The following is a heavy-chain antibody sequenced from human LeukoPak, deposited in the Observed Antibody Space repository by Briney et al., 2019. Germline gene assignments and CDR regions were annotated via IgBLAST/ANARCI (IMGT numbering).Heavy chain of an antibody. CDR2: ISSSSSYI. D-gene: IGHD6-13*01. CDR1: GFTFSSYS. J-gene: IGHJ3*02. V-gene: IGHV3-21*01. Sequence: GGSLRLSCAASGFTFSSYSMNWVRQAPGKGLEWVSSISSSSSYIYYADSVKGRFTISRDNAKNSLYPQMNSLRAEDTAVYYCAREGDSSSWYVLDAFDIWGQGTMVTVSS. CDR3: AREGDSSSWYVLDAFDI.